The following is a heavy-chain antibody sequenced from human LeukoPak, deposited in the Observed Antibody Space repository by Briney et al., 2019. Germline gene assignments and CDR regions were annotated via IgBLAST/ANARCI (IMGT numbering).Heavy chain of an antibody. CDR2: IYTSGST. J-gene: IGHJ4*02. V-gene: IGHV4-4*07. CDR1: GGSISSYY. D-gene: IGHD2-15*01. CDR3: ARDECSGGSCYVLY. Sequence: SQTLSLTCTVSGGSISSYYWSWIRQPAGKGLEWIGRIYTSGSTNYNPSLKSRVTMSVDTSKNQFSVKLSSVTAADTAVYYCARDECSGGSCYVLYWGQGTLVTVSS.